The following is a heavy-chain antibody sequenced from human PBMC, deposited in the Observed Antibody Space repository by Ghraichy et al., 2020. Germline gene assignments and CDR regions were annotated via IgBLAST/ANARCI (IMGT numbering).Heavy chain of an antibody. Sequence: GESLNISCAASGFTFSSSAMHWVRQAPGKGLEWVAIISYDGSNKYYADSVRGRFTISRDNSRNTLYLQMNSLRAEDTAVYYCARDNNYYGSGSSLTIAFDIWGQGTMVTVSS. CDR3: ARDNNYYGSGSSLTIAFDI. D-gene: IGHD3-10*01. CDR1: GFTFSSSA. CDR2: ISYDGSNK. J-gene: IGHJ3*02. V-gene: IGHV3-30-3*01.